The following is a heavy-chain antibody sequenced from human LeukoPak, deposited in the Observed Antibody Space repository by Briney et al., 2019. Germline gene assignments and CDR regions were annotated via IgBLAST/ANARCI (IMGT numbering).Heavy chain of an antibody. CDR3: ATREHQVKRHPGDY. CDR1: GASITIPDYY. D-gene: IGHD1-26*01. CDR2: ISHTGTT. V-gene: IGHV4-39*01. Sequence: PSETLSLTCAVSGASITIPDYYWGWIRLPPGKGLEWIGIISHTGTTYYNPSLQSRVSISVDKSRNQFSLKLSSVTAADTAVYYCATREHQVKRHPGDYWGQGTQVTVSS. J-gene: IGHJ4*02.